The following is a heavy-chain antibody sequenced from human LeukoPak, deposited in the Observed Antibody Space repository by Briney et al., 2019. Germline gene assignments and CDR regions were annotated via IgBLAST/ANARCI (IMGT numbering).Heavy chain of an antibody. V-gene: IGHV1-18*01. Sequence: ASVKVSCKASGYTFTSFGLSCVRQAPGQGLEWMGWISAYNGNTNYAQKLQGRVTMTTDTSTSTAYMELRSLGSDDTAVYYCARADMVRDPYYFDYWGQGTLVTVSS. J-gene: IGHJ4*02. CDR2: ISAYNGNT. CDR1: GYTFTSFG. CDR3: ARADMVRDPYYFDY. D-gene: IGHD3-10*01.